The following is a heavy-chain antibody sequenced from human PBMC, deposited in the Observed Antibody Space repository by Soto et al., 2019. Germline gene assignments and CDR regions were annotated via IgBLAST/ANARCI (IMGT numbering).Heavy chain of an antibody. Sequence: GGSLGLSCAASGFTFSSYAMSWVRQAPGKGLEWVSAISGSGGSTYYADSVKGRFTISRDNSKNSLYLQMNSLRDEDTAVYYCARDSRRHAVVPAAIAGYYYGMDVWGQGTTVTVSS. J-gene: IGHJ6*02. CDR1: GFTFSSYA. CDR2: ISGSGGST. D-gene: IGHD2-2*02. V-gene: IGHV3-23*01. CDR3: ARDSRRHAVVPAAIAGYYYGMDV.